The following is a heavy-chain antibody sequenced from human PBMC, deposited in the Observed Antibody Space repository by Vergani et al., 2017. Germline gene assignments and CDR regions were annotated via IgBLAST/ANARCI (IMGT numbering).Heavy chain of an antibody. CDR2: ISWNSGSI. CDR3: AKDVTSGTLGTSWFDP. D-gene: IGHD2-2*01. CDR1: GFSFNSYW. J-gene: IGHJ5*02. V-gene: IGHV3-9*01. Sequence: DVHLAESGGGFFQPGGSLRLSCSASGFSFNSYWMHWVRQAPGKGLEWVSGISWNSGSIGYADSVKGRFTISRDNAKNSLYLQMNSLRAEDTALYYCAKDVTSGTLGTSWFDPWGQGTLVTVSS.